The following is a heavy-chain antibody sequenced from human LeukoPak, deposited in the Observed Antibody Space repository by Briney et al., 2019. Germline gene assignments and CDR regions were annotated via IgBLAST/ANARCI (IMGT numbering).Heavy chain of an antibody. Sequence: PGGSLRLSCAASGFTFSSYWMSWVRQAPGKGLEWVANIKQDGSEKYYVDSVKGRFTISRDSAKNSLYLQMNSLRAEDTAVYYCARDGAHSSSWYSLYYYYYMDVWGKGTTVTVSS. J-gene: IGHJ6*03. CDR1: GFTFSSYW. V-gene: IGHV3-7*01. CDR3: ARDGAHSSSWYSLYYYYYMDV. CDR2: IKQDGSEK. D-gene: IGHD6-13*01.